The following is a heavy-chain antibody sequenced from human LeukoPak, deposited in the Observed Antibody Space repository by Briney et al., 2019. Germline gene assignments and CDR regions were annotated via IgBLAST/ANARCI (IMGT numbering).Heavy chain of an antibody. V-gene: IGHV1-18*01. CDR1: GYTFTSYG. J-gene: IGHJ4*02. Sequence: GASVKVSCKASGYTFTSYGISWVRQAPGQGLEWMGWISAYNGNTNYAQKLQGRVTMTTDTSTSTAYMELRSLRSDDTAVYYCARGSRLWGSSWYELEGGDFDYWGQGTLVTVSS. CDR2: ISAYNGNT. D-gene: IGHD6-13*01. CDR3: ARGSRLWGSSWYELEGGDFDY.